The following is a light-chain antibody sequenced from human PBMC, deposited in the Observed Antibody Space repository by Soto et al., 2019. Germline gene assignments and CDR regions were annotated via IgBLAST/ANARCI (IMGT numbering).Light chain of an antibody. J-gene: IGKJ1*01. Sequence: EIVLTQSPATLSLSPGDRATLSCRASQSVSSYLAWYQQKPGQAPRLLIYDASNRASGVPSRFSGSGSGTDFTLTINSLEPEDFAVYYCQQRDNWPPWTFGQGTKVDI. CDR1: QSVSSY. CDR3: QQRDNWPPWT. CDR2: DAS. V-gene: IGKV3-11*01.